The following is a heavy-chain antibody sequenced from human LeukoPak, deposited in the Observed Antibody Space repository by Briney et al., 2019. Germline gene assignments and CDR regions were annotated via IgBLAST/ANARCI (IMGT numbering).Heavy chain of an antibody. V-gene: IGHV3-23*01. CDR3: AKGRGITMIVVVTKYYFDY. D-gene: IGHD3-22*01. J-gene: IGHJ4*02. CDR1: GFTFSSYA. CDR2: ISGSGGST. Sequence: PGGSLRLSCATSGFTFSSYAMSWVRQAPGKGLEWVSAISGSGGSTYYADSVKGRFTISRDNSKNTLYLQMNSLRAEDTAAYYCAKGRGITMIVVVTKYYFDYWGQGTLVTVSS.